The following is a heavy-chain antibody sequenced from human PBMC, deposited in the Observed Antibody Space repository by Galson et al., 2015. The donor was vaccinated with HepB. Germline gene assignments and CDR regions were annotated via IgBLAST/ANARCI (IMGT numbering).Heavy chain of an antibody. CDR1: GFTFSSYW. CDR2: INSDGSST. CDR3: ARDGVYDFWSGYSLRSYYYYYMDV. V-gene: IGHV3-74*01. Sequence: SLRLSCAASGFTFSSYWMHWVRQAPGKGLVWVSRINSDGSSTSYADSVKGRFTISRDNAKNTLYLQMNSLRAEDTAVYYCARDGVYDFWSGYSLRSYYYYYMDVWGKGTTVTVSS. J-gene: IGHJ6*03. D-gene: IGHD3-3*01.